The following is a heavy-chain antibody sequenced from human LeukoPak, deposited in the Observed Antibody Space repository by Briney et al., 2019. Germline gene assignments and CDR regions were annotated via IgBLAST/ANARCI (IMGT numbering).Heavy chain of an antibody. CDR1: GGTFSSYA. D-gene: IGHD6-19*01. CDR2: INPNSGGT. CDR3: ARDGVYSSGWYSTNSPDY. J-gene: IGHJ4*02. Sequence: GASVKVSCKASGGTFSSYAISWVRQAPGQGLEWMGRINPNSGGTNYAQKFQGRVTMTRDTSISTAYMELSRLRSDDTAVYYCARDGVYSSGWYSTNSPDYWGQGTLVTVSS. V-gene: IGHV1-2*06.